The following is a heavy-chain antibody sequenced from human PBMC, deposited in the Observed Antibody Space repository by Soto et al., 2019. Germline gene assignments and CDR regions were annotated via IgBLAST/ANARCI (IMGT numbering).Heavy chain of an antibody. Sequence: PGGSLRLSCAASGFTFDDYAMHWVRQAPGKGLEWVASISWNSGSIGYADSVKGRFTISRDNAKNSLSLQMNSLRPEDTARYYCVNDKWYKSTWYLDYWGQGTLVTVSS. V-gene: IGHV3-9*01. J-gene: IGHJ4*02. CDR1: GFTFDDYA. CDR2: ISWNSGSI. CDR3: VNDKWYKSTWYLDY. D-gene: IGHD6-13*01.